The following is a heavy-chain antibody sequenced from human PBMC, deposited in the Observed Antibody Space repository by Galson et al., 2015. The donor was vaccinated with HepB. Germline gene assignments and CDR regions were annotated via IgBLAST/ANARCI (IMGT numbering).Heavy chain of an antibody. Sequence: SVKVSCKASGGTFSSYAISWVRQAPGQGLEWMGGIIPIFGTANYAQKFQGRVTITADESTSTAYMELSSLRSEDTAVYYCARGRIEYQLLLYNYFDYWGQGTLVTVSS. CDR1: GGTFSSYA. CDR3: ARGRIEYQLLLYNYFDY. D-gene: IGHD2-2*01. J-gene: IGHJ4*02. CDR2: IIPIFGTA. V-gene: IGHV1-69*13.